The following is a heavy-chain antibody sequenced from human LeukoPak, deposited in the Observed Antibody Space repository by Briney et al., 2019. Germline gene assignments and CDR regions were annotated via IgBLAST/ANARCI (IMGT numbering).Heavy chain of an antibody. CDR1: GGSISSYY. CDR2: IYYSGST. CDR3: ARQPGGTAAFDV. D-gene: IGHD1-14*01. V-gene: IGHV4-59*08. Sequence: SETLSLTCTVSGGSISSYYWSWIRQPPGKGLEWIGYIYYSGSTNYNPSLKSRLTLSVDTSKHQSSLMLTSVTAADTAIYYCARQPGGTAAFDVWAQGTMVTVSS. J-gene: IGHJ3*01.